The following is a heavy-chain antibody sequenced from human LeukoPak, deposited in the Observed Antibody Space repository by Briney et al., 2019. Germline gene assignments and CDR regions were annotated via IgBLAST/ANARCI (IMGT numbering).Heavy chain of an antibody. CDR3: ARHVSAAGTDWFDP. D-gene: IGHD6-13*01. V-gene: IGHV4-39*01. Sequence: SETLSLTCTVSGGSISSSSYYWGWIRQPPGKGLVGIGRIYDSRSTYYNPSLKSRVTISVDTSKNQFSLKLSSVPAADTAVYYCARHVSAAGTDWFDPWGQGTLVTVSS. CDR1: GGSISSSSYY. J-gene: IGHJ5*02. CDR2: IYDSRST.